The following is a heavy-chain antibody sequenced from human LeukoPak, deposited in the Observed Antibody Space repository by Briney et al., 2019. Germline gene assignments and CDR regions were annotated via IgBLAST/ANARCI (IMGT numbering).Heavy chain of an antibody. V-gene: IGHV1-2*02. J-gene: IGHJ4*02. CDR1: GYTFTVYY. CDR2: INPDTGGT. Sequence: ASVKVSCKASGYTFTVYYMHWVRQAPGQGLEWMGWINPDTGGTNYAQKFQGRVTMTRDTSISTAYMDLSRLRSDDTAVYYCAREDTAMVGVFDYWGQGPLVTVSS. D-gene: IGHD5-18*01. CDR3: AREDTAMVGVFDY.